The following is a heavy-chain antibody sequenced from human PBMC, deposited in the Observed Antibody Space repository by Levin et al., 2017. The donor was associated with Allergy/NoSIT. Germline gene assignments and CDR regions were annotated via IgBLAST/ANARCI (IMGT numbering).Heavy chain of an antibody. CDR1: EFNVRNNY. D-gene: IGHD2-15*01. J-gene: IGHJ4*02. V-gene: IGHV3-66*04. Sequence: GGSLRLSCEVSEFNVRNNYMSWVRQAPGKGLEWVSFMYSVGTTHYAESAKGRFTTSRDNTKNTLHPQMNSLRAEDTAVYYCVRRWHWGQGTLVTVSS. CDR2: MYSVGTT. CDR3: VRRWH.